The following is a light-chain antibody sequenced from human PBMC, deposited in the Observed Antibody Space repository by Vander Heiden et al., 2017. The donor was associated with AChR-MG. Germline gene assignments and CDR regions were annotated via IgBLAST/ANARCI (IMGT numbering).Light chain of an antibody. CDR2: GAS. Sequence: EIVLTQSPGTLSLSPGERAHLSCRASQSVSSSYLAWYQQKPGQAPRLLIYGASSRATGIPDRFSGSGSGTDFTLTISRLEPEDFAVYYCQQLGTFGQGTKVEIK. CDR3: QQLGT. V-gene: IGKV3-20*01. CDR1: QSVSSSY. J-gene: IGKJ1*01.